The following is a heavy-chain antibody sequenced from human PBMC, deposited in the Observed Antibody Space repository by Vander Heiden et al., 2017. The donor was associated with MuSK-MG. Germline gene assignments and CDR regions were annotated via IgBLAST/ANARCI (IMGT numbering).Heavy chain of an antibody. J-gene: IGHJ4*02. CDR3: Y. CDR2: MSGSGGST. Sequence: EVQLLESGGGLVQPGGSLRLSCAASGFTFSSYAMSWVRQAPGKGLEWVSAMSGSGGSTYYADSGKGRFTISREKSEETAVYYCAKDSCSSTSCYSVYWGQGTMVTVSS. D-gene: IGHD2-2*01. CDR1: GFTFSSYA. V-gene: IGHV3-23*01.